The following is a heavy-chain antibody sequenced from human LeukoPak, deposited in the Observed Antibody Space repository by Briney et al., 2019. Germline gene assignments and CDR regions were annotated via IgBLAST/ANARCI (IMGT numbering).Heavy chain of an antibody. J-gene: IGHJ4*02. Sequence: PSETLSLTCTVSGGSISSYYWSWIRQPPGKGLEWIGYIYYSGSTNYNPSLRSRVTISVDTSKNQFSLKLSSVTAADPAVYYCAREGVGATHWGQGTLVTVSS. CDR1: GGSISSYY. D-gene: IGHD1-26*01. CDR3: AREGVGATH. V-gene: IGHV4-59*01. CDR2: IYYSGST.